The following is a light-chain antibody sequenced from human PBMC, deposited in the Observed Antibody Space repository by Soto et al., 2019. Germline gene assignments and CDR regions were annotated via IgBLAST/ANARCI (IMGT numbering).Light chain of an antibody. V-gene: IGKV3-11*01. CDR1: QSISMY. J-gene: IGKJ4*01. CDR2: DES. CDR3: QQRGTWPRVT. Sequence: EIVLTQYSASLSFSTGDTTTHSCMVSQSISMYLAWFQQNPGQAPRLLIYDESIKATGIPARFRGGGSETDFTLSISSLAPEDFAIYYCQQRGTWPRVTFGGGTKVDIK.